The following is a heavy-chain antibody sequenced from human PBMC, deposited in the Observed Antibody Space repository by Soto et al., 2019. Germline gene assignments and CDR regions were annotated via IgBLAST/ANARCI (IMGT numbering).Heavy chain of an antibody. CDR3: ARSVLRGDLNWLDP. CDR1: GYTFTGYY. D-gene: IGHD3-10*01. CDR2: INPNSGGT. V-gene: IGHV1-2*04. J-gene: IGHJ5*02. Sequence: ASVKVSCKASGYTFTGYYMHWVRQAPGQGLEWMGWINPNSGGTNYAQKFQGWVTMTRDTSTSTAYMELRSLRSDDTAVYYCARSVLRGDLNWLDPWGQGTLVTVSS.